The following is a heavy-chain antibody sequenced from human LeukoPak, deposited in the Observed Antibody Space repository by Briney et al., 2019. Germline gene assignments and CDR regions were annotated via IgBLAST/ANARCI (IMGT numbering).Heavy chain of an antibody. Sequence: SETLSLTCTVSGGSIGSGDYYWSWIRQPPGKGLEWIGYIYYSGSTYYNPSLKSRVTISVDTSKNQFSLKLSSVTAADTAVYYCARFRAYYDILTGYPYYWYFDLWGRGTLVTVSS. D-gene: IGHD3-9*01. J-gene: IGHJ2*01. CDR3: ARFRAYYDILTGYPYYWYFDL. CDR1: GGSIGSGDYY. V-gene: IGHV4-30-4*01. CDR2: IYYSGST.